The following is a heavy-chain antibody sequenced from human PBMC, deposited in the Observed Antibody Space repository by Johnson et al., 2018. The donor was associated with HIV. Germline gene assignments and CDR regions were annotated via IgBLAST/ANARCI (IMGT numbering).Heavy chain of an antibody. J-gene: IGHJ3*02. D-gene: IGHD3-10*01. CDR2: ISWNSGSI. V-gene: IGHV3-9*01. CDR3: AKGTVGGYYGSGRVAFDI. CDR1: GFTFSSYW. Sequence: VQLVESGGGLVQPGGSQRLSCAASGFTFSSYWMSWVRQAPGKGLEWVSGISWNSGSIGYADSVKGRFTISRDNAKNSLYLQMNSLRAEDTALYYCAKGTVGGYYGSGRVAFDIWGQGTMVTVSS.